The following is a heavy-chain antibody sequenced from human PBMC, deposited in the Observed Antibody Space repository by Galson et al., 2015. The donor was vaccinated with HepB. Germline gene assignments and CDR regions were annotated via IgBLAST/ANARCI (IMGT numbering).Heavy chain of an antibody. V-gene: IGHV1-18*01. CDR3: ARADTDMGGYYGMDV. Sequence: SVKVSCKASGYTFTSDGVNWVRQAPGQGLEWMGWITTHSGETKSAQKFQGRVTMTTDASTRTAYMELGSLTSDDTAVYFCARADTDMGGYYGMDVWGQGTTVIVSS. CDR1: GYTFTSDG. J-gene: IGHJ6*02. D-gene: IGHD5-18*01. CDR2: ITTHSGET.